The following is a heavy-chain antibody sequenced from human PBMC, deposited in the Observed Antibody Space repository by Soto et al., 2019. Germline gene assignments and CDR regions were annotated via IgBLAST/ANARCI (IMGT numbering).Heavy chain of an antibody. Sequence: GGSLRLSCAASGFPFSFYAMTWVRQAPGKGLEWVSIISGSGDSTLYADSVKGRFTISRDNSKNTLYLQMNSLRVEDTAVYYCAFDFWGQGTLVTVSS. J-gene: IGHJ4*02. CDR3: AFDF. V-gene: IGHV3-23*01. CDR1: GFPFSFYA. CDR2: ISGSGDST.